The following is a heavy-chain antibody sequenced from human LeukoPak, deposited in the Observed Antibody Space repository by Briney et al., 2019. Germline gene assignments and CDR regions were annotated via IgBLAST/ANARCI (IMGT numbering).Heavy chain of an antibody. J-gene: IGHJ6*03. V-gene: IGHV4-4*07. CDR1: GGSISSYY. Sequence: SETLSLTCTVSGGSISSYYWSWIRQPAGKGLEWIGRIYTSGSTNYNPSLKSRVTMSVDTSKNQFSLKLSSVTAADTAVYYCARGPAGYCSSTSCRRSYYMDVWGKGTTVTVSS. D-gene: IGHD2-2*01. CDR2: IYTSGST. CDR3: ARGPAGYCSSTSCRRSYYMDV.